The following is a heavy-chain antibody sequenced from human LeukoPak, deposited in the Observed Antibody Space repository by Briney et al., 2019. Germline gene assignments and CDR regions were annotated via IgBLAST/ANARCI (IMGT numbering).Heavy chain of an antibody. CDR2: ISSSSYI. V-gene: IGHV3-21*01. D-gene: IGHD4-17*01. Sequence: PGGSLRLSCAASXFTFSSYSMSWGRQAPGKGREWVSSISSSSYIYYADSVKGRFTISRDNAKNSLYLQMNSLRAEDTAVYYCARPEAYGDYGWGQGTLVTVSS. CDR1: XFTFSSYS. J-gene: IGHJ4*02. CDR3: ARPEAYGDYG.